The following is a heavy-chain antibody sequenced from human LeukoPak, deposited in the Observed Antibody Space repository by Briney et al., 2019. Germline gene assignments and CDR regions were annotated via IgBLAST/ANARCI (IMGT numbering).Heavy chain of an antibody. J-gene: IGHJ4*02. CDR3: AKPPGGETAAEYSPFYPFDY. CDR2: INDNGDGT. D-gene: IGHD6-13*01. Sequence: RSGGSLRLSCAASGFTFSSYAMSWVRQAPGKGLKWVSTINDNGDGTYYADSVKGRFTISRDNSYNTVSLQMNSLRDEDTGVYYCAKPPGGETAAEYSPFYPFDYWGQGTLVTVSS. CDR1: GFTFSSYA. V-gene: IGHV3-23*01.